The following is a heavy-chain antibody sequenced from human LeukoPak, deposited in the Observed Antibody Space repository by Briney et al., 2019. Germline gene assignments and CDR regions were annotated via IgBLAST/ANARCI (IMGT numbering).Heavy chain of an antibody. CDR3: ARVWYYDILTGYYKGPLDY. CDR1: GYTFTGYY. CDR2: INPNSGGT. J-gene: IGHJ4*02. V-gene: IGHV1-2*02. D-gene: IGHD3-9*01. Sequence: ASVKVSCKASGYTFTGYYMHWVRQAPGQGLEWMGWINPNSGGTNYAQKFQGRVTMTRDTSISTAHMELSRLRSDDTAVYYCARVWYYDILTGYYKGPLDYWGQGTLVTVSS.